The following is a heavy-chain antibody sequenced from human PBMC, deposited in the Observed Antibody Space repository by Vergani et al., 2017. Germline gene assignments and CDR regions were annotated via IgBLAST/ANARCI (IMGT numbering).Heavy chain of an antibody. D-gene: IGHD2-8*01. CDR1: GFTFSSYA. CDR3: ARAGCSNGVCSFDY. Sequence: VQLVESGGGLVKPGGSLRLSCAASGFTFSSYAMSWVRQAPGKGLEWVSAISGSGGRTYYADYVKGRFTISRENAKNSLYLQMSSLGAGDTAVYYCARAGCSNGVCSFDYWGQGTLVTVSS. CDR2: ISGSGGRT. V-gene: IGHV3-23*04. J-gene: IGHJ4*02.